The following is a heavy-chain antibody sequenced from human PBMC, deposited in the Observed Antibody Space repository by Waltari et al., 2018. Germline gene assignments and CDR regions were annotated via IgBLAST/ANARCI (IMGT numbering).Heavy chain of an antibody. D-gene: IGHD3-3*01. J-gene: IGHJ4*02. Sequence: QVQLVQSGPEVKKPGTSVKVSCKTSRITYSSSAIQWVRQARGQRPEWIGWIVVGGGNTNYAQKFQERVTITRDMSTSTAYMELSSLRSEDTAIYYCAASVQEWLTIDYWGQGTLVTVSS. CDR3: AASVQEWLTIDY. V-gene: IGHV1-58*02. CDR1: RITYSSSA. CDR2: IVVGGGNT.